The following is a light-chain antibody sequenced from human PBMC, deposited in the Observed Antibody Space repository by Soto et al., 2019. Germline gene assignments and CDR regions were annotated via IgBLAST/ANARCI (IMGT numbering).Light chain of an antibody. Sequence: EIVMTQSPGTLSASPGERATLSCRASQGVSSNLAWYQQKPGQAPRLLIYGASTRAAGIPARFSGSGSGTEFTLTISRLQSEDFSVYYCQQYNNWPPYTFGQGTKLEIK. CDR3: QQYNNWPPYT. V-gene: IGKV3-15*01. CDR1: QGVSSN. J-gene: IGKJ2*01. CDR2: GAS.